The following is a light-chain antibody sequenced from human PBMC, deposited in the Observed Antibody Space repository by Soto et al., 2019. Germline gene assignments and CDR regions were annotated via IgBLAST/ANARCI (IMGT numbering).Light chain of an antibody. Sequence: QSVLTQPPSVSAAPGQKVTISCSGSSSNIGSNYVSWYQQLPGTAPKLLIYDNNKRPSGIPDRFSGSKSGTSATLGITGLQTGDEADYYCGTWDSSLSAVVFGVGTKLTVL. J-gene: IGLJ2*01. CDR1: SSNIGSNY. V-gene: IGLV1-51*01. CDR3: GTWDSSLSAVV. CDR2: DNN.